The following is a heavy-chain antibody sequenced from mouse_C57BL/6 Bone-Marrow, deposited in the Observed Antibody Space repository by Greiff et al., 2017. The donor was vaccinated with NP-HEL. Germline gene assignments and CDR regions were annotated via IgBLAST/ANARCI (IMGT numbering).Heavy chain of an antibody. CDR1: GFTFTDYY. V-gene: IGHV7-3*01. CDR2: IRNKANGYTT. CDR3: ARYCALYYGYNYWCFDV. D-gene: IGHD2-2*01. J-gene: IGHJ1*03. Sequence: EVHLVESGGGLVQPGGSLSLSCAASGFTFTDYYMSWVRQPPGKALEWLGFIRNKANGYTTEYSASVKGRFTISRDNSQSILYLQMNALRAEDSATYYCARYCALYYGYNYWCFDVWGTGTTVTVSS.